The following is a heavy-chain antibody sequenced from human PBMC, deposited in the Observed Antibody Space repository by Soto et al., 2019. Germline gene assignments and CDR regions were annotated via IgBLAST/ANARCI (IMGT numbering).Heavy chain of an antibody. CDR3: ARHRRTTVAKFYFDN. CDR1: GGSINSYC. Sequence: QVQLQESGPGLVKPSETLSLTCTVSGGSINSYCWSWIRQPPGKGLEWIVYFFDSGNANYNPSPKSRVTISADTSKNQCSLKLTSVTAADTAVYYCARHRRTTVAKFYFDNWGQGALVTVSS. D-gene: IGHD4-4*01. V-gene: IGHV4-59*08. J-gene: IGHJ4*02. CDR2: FFDSGNA.